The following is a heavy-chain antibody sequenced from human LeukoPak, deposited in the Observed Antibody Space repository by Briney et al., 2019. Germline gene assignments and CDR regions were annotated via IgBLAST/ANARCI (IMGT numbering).Heavy chain of an antibody. CDR3: ARLSGSYDY. V-gene: IGHV3-53*01. CDR2: IYSGGST. J-gene: IGHJ4*02. D-gene: IGHD1-26*01. CDR1: GFTFSNYA. Sequence: GGSLRLSCAASGFTFSNYAMHWVRQAPGKGLEWVSLIYSGGSTYYADSVKGRFTISRDNSKNTLYLQMNSLRADDTALYYCARLSGSYDYWGQGTLVTVSS.